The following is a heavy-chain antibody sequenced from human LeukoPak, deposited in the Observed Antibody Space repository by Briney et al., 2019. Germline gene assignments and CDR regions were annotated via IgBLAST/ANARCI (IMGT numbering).Heavy chain of an antibody. CDR1: GGSISSSSYY. CDR2: IYYSGST. V-gene: IGHV4-39*01. J-gene: IGHJ2*01. CDR3: ARGRVWFGFFDL. Sequence: SETLSLTCTVSGGSISSSSYYWGWIRQPPGKGLEWIGSIYYSGSTYYNPSPKSRVTISVDTSKNQFSLKLSSVTAADTAVYYCARGRVWFGFFDLWGRGTLVTVSS. D-gene: IGHD3-10*01.